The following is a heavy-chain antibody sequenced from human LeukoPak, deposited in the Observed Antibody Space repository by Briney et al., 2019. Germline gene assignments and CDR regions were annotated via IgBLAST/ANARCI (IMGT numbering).Heavy chain of an antibody. CDR3: AKGSSYYYDSSGYFDY. CDR1: GFTFDDYA. Sequence: PGRSLRLSCAASGFTFDDYAMHWVRQAPGKGLEWVSGISWNSGSIGYADSVKGRLTISRDNAKNSLYLQMNSLRAEDTALYYCAKGSSYYYDSSGYFDYWGQGTLVTVSS. D-gene: IGHD3-22*01. V-gene: IGHV3-9*01. CDR2: ISWNSGSI. J-gene: IGHJ4*02.